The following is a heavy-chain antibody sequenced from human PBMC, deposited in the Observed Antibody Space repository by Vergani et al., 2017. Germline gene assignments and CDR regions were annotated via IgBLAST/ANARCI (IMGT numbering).Heavy chain of an antibody. CDR3: ARGDSSGWYTSNYYYYGMDV. D-gene: IGHD6-19*01. CDR1: GYTFTGYY. V-gene: IGHV1-2*02. J-gene: IGHJ6*02. CDR2: INPNSGGT. Sequence: QVQLVQSGAEVKKPGASVKVSCKASGYTFTGYYMHWVRQAPGQGLEWMGWINPNSGGTNYAQKFQGSVTMTRDTSISTAYMELSRLRSDDTAVYYCARGDSSGWYTSNYYYYGMDVWGQGTTVTVSS.